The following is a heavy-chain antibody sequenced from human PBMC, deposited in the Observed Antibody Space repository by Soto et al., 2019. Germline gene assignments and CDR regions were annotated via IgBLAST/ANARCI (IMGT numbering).Heavy chain of an antibody. J-gene: IGHJ4*02. D-gene: IGHD3-3*01. CDR2: ISGSGGST. CDR3: AKDQGLRDFWSGYYRG. CDR1: GFTFSSYA. V-gene: IGHV3-23*01. Sequence: GGSLRLSCAASGFTFSSYAMSWVRQAPGKGLEWVSAISGSGGSTYYADSVKGRFTISRDNSKNTLYLQMNSLRAEDTAVYYCAKDQGLRDFWSGYYRGWGQGTLVTVSS.